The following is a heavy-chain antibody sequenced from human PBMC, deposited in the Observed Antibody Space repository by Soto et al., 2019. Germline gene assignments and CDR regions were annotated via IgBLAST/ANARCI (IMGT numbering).Heavy chain of an antibody. CDR3: ARDQGYCSSTSCAYFDY. J-gene: IGHJ4*02. Sequence: QVQLVQSGAEVKKPGSSVKVSCKASGGTFSSYTISWVRQAPGQGLEWMGRIIPILGIANYAQKFQGRVTITADKSTSTAYMELSSLRSEDTAVYYYARDQGYCSSTSCAYFDYWGQGTLVTVSS. CDR1: GGTFSSYT. V-gene: IGHV1-69*08. CDR2: IIPILGIA. D-gene: IGHD2-2*01.